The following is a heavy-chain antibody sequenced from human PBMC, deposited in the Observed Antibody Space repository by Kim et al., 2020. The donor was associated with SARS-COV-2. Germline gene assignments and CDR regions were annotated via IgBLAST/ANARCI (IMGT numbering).Heavy chain of an antibody. CDR2: INPSGDNT. V-gene: IGHV1-46*01. Sequence: ASVKVSCKASGFTFSSHFMHWVRQAPGQGLEWMAIINPSGDNTVYAQKFQGRITVTRDTSTSTLSMELSSLRSEDTAGYYCTRERPKTLDYWGQGTLVTVSS. CDR1: GFTFSSHF. J-gene: IGHJ4*02. CDR3: TRERPKTLDY.